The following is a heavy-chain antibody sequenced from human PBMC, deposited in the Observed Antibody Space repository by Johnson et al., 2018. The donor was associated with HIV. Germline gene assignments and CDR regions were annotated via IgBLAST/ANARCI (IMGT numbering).Heavy chain of an antibody. CDR3: NTDAFDI. CDR1: GFTFSDYY. J-gene: IGHJ3*02. Sequence: VQLVESGGGLVKPGGSLRLSCAASGFTFSDYYMSWIRQAPGKGLEWVSCISSNGGSTYYANSVKGRFTISRDNSKNTLYLQMGSLRAEDMAVYYCNTDAFDIWGQGTMVTVSS. V-gene: IGHV3-64*01. CDR2: ISSNGGST.